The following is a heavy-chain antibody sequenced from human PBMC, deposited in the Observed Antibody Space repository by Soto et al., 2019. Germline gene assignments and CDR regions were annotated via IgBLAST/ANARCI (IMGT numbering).Heavy chain of an antibody. J-gene: IGHJ3*02. CDR2: INPNSGGT. Sequence: ASVKVSCKASGYTFTGYYVHWVRQAPGQGLEWMGWINPNSGGTNYAQKFQGWVTMTRDTSISTAYMELSRLRSDDTAVYYCASHPYYDFWSGYFPGSRGERPNAFDIWGQGTMVTVSS. CDR1: GYTFTGYY. D-gene: IGHD3-3*01. CDR3: ASHPYYDFWSGYFPGSRGERPNAFDI. V-gene: IGHV1-2*04.